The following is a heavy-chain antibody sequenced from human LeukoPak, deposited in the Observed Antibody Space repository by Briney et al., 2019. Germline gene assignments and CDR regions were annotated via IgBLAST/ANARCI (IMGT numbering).Heavy chain of an antibody. Sequence: SETLSLTCTVSGGSISSYYWSWIRQPPGKGLEWIGYIYYSGSTNYNPSLKSRVTISVDTSKNQFSLKLSSVTAEDTAVYYCARGSSTSLDYWGQGTLVTVSS. CDR3: ARGSSTSLDY. J-gene: IGHJ4*02. CDR1: GGSISSYY. D-gene: IGHD2-2*01. V-gene: IGHV4-59*01. CDR2: IYYSGST.